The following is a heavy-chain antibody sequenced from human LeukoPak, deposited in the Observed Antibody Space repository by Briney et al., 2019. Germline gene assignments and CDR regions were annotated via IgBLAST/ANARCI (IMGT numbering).Heavy chain of an antibody. CDR2: IYHSGST. D-gene: IGHD3-10*01. V-gene: IGHV4-39*01. CDR1: GGSISSSSYY. Sequence: PSETLSLTCTVSGGSISSSSYYWGWLRQPPGKGLEWIGSIYHSGSTYYNPSLKSRVTISVDTSKNQFSLKLSSVTAADTAVYYCARRGVKDYYGMDVWGQGTTVTVPS. CDR3: ARRGVKDYYGMDV. J-gene: IGHJ6*02.